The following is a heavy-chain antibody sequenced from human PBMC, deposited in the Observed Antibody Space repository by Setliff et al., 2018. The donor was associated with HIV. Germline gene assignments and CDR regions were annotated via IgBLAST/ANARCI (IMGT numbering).Heavy chain of an antibody. J-gene: IGHJ4*02. D-gene: IGHD2-21*02. V-gene: IGHV3-23*01. CDR2: ISGSGGST. CDR1: GFTFSSYA. Sequence: QTGGSLRLSCAASGFTFSSYAMSWVRQAPGKGLEWVSAISGSGGSTYYADSGKGRFTISRDNSKNTLYLQMNSLRAEDTAVYYCARDQRYCGGDCYSQPFDYWGQGTLVTVS. CDR3: ARDQRYCGGDCYSQPFDY.